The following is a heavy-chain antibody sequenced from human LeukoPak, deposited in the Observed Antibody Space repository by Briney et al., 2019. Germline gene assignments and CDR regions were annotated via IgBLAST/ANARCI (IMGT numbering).Heavy chain of an antibody. Sequence: PGGSLRPSCAASGFTSSSCGFNWVREAPGEGLEWVSSIGPTGTDRYYADSVRGRFTISRDNAKNSMYLQMDSLRDEDTAVYYCATETIGRHYSDWGQRTLLTVSS. CDR1: GFTSSSCG. D-gene: IGHD2-21*01. CDR3: ATETIGRHYSD. V-gene: IGHV3-21*01. CDR2: IGPTGTDR. J-gene: IGHJ4*02.